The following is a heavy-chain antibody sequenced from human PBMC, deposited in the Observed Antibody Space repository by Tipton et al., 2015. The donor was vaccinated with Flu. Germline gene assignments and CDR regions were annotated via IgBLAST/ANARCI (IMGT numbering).Heavy chain of an antibody. Sequence: TLSLTCSVSGVSITNYFWNWIRQPPGKGLEWIGYVYRIGSTSYNASLKSRVTISIDTSRNQFSLKLNSVTAADTAIYYCARRDFSNYVSDPKNWFDRWGQGILVTVSS. CDR2: VYRIGST. J-gene: IGHJ5*02. V-gene: IGHV4-59*01. D-gene: IGHD4-11*01. CDR1: GVSITNYF. CDR3: ARRDFSNYVSDPKNWFDR.